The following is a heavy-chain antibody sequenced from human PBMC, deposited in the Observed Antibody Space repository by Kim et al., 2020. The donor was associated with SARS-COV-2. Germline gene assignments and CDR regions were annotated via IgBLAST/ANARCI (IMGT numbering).Heavy chain of an antibody. D-gene: IGHD3-22*01. J-gene: IGHJ6*02. Sequence: NYNPSLKSRVTISVDTSKNQFSLKLRSVTAADTAVYYCASDSSGYYGMDVWGQGTTVTVSS. V-gene: IGHV4-34*01. CDR3: ASDSSGYYGMDV.